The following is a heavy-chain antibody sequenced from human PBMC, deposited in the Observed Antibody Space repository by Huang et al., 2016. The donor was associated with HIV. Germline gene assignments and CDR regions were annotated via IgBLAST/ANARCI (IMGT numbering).Heavy chain of an antibody. D-gene: IGHD1-1*01. CDR1: GYILTKYG. CDR3: ARDHWYPLQNWFDL. Sequence: QVELVQSGAEVKRPGASVRVSCKAAGYILTKYGINWVRQAPGKGLEWMGWISAYNGNTNEAEKVQGRVTLTRDTSATTAYMELRDVTSADTAVYYCARDHWYPLQNWFDLWGQGTLVTVSS. CDR2: ISAYNGNT. V-gene: IGHV1-18*01. J-gene: IGHJ5*01.